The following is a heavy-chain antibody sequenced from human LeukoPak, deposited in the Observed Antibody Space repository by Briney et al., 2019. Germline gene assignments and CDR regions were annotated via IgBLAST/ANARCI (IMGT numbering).Heavy chain of an antibody. CDR3: ARVRADLTLYYYYYMDV. V-gene: IGHV3-21*01. D-gene: IGHD3-16*01. J-gene: IGHJ6*03. CDR1: GFTFSSYS. CDR2: ISSSSSYI. Sequence: GGSLRLSCAASGFTFSSYSMNWVRQAPGKGLEWVSSISSSSSYIYYADSVKGRFTISRDNAKNSLYLQMNSLRAEDTAVYYCARVRADLTLYYYYYMDVWGKGTTVTVSS.